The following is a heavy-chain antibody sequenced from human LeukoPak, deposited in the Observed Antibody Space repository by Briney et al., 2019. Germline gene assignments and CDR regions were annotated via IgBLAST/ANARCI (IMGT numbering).Heavy chain of an antibody. J-gene: IGHJ6*02. Sequence: GSLRLSCAASGFIFSNYAMSWVRQAPGKGPEWVSAISDSGGSTFYADSVKGRFTISRDNSKNTLYLQMNSLRAEDTAVYYCARDYYDSSGYLYYYYYGMDVWGQGTTVTVSS. CDR2: ISDSGGST. D-gene: IGHD3-22*01. CDR3: ARDYYDSSGYLYYYYYGMDV. V-gene: IGHV3-23*01. CDR1: GFIFSNYA.